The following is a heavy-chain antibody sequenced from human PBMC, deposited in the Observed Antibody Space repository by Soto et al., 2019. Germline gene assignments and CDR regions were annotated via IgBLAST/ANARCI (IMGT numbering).Heavy chain of an antibody. J-gene: IGHJ6*03. V-gene: IGHV3-23*01. D-gene: IGHD2-2*01. CDR3: AKACLPAARYYYYMDV. CDR1: GFTFSSYA. Sequence: EVQLLESGGGLVQPGGSLRLSCTASGFTFSSYAMSWVRQAPGKGLEWVSVLSGSGGGTYYADSVKGRFTISRDNSKNTLYLQMNSLRAEDTAVYYCAKACLPAARYYYYMDVWGKGTTVTVSS. CDR2: LSGSGGGT.